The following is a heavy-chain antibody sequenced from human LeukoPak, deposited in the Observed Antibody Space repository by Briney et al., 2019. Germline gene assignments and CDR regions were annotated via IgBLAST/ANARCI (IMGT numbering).Heavy chain of an antibody. CDR1: GGTFSSYA. CDR2: IIPIFGTA. Sequence: ASVKVSRKASGGTFSSYAISWVRQAPGQGLEWMGGIIPIFGTANYAQKFQGRVTITADESTSTAYMELSSLRSEDTAVYYCARGSGADYSSRFDYWGQGTLVTVSS. CDR3: ARGSGADYSSRFDY. D-gene: IGHD4-11*01. V-gene: IGHV1-69*13. J-gene: IGHJ4*02.